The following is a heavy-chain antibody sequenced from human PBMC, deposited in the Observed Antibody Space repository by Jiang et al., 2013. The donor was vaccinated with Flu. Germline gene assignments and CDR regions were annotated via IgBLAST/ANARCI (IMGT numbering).Heavy chain of an antibody. CDR1: GGSIGSYY. D-gene: IGHD1-1*01. J-gene: IGHJ3*02. V-gene: IGHV4-4*09. CDR2: IYTSGST. Sequence: GSGLVKPSETLSLTCTVSGGSIGSYYWSWIRQPPGKGLEWIGYIYTSGSTNYNPSLRSRVTISVDTSKNQFFLKLSSVTAADTAVYYCARSRGNWNQGYAFDIWGQGTMVTVSS. CDR3: ARSRGNWNQGYAFDI.